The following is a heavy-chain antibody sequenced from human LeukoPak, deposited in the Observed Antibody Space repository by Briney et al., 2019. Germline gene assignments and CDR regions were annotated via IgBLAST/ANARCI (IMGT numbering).Heavy chain of an antibody. CDR1: GVSISSSY. Sequence: PSETLSLTCTVSGVSISSSYWSWIRQSPGEGLEWIGYIYDSGSSKYNPSPKHRVTISVDASKNQFSLKLSSVTAADTAVYYCARGKVVAGTPGQNSWDSWGQGTLVTVSS. V-gene: IGHV4-59*12. D-gene: IGHD6-19*01. CDR2: IYDSGSS. J-gene: IGHJ4*02. CDR3: ARGKVVAGTPGQNSWDS.